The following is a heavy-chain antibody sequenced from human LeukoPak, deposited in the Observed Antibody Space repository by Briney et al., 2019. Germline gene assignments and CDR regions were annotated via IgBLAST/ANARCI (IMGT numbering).Heavy chain of an antibody. V-gene: IGHV3-69-1*02. Sequence: KAGGSLRLSCAASGFTFSSYEMNWVRQAPGKGLEWVSFISSGTTINQPDSVKGRFTISRDNAKNSLYLQMNSLRVEDTAVYHCARGLASSNWPHWFDPWGQGTLVSVSS. J-gene: IGHJ5*02. CDR3: ARGLASSNWPHWFDP. D-gene: IGHD6-13*01. CDR1: GFTFSSYE. CDR2: ISSGTTI.